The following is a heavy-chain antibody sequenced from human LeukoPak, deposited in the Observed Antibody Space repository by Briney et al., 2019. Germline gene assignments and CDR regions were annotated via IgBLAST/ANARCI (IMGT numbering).Heavy chain of an antibody. CDR2: ISDSGST. CDR1: GGSISSGGYS. Sequence: SQTLSLTCAVSGGSISSGGYSWSWIRLPPGEGLEWIGYISDSGSTYYNPSLKSRVTISVDRSKNQFSLKLSSVTAADTAVYYCARSYGWLPGGLDYWGQGTLVTVSS. J-gene: IGHJ4*02. V-gene: IGHV4-30-2*01. D-gene: IGHD3-9*01. CDR3: ARSYGWLPGGLDY.